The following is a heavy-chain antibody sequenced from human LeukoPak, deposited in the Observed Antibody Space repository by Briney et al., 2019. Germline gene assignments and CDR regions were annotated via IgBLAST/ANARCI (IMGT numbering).Heavy chain of an antibody. CDR2: INHSGTT. J-gene: IGHJ6*04. CDR1: GGSLSDYY. Sequence: SETLSLTCAVPGGSLSDYYWGWIRQSPGKGLEWIGEINHSGTTNYNPSLKSRVTISLDTSNNQFSLKLSSVTAADTAMYYCARAAGFMGVWGKGTTVTVSS. V-gene: IGHV4-34*01. CDR3: ARAAGFMGV.